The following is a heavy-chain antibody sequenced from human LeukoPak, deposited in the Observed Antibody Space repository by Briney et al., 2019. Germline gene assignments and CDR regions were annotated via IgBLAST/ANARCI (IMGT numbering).Heavy chain of an antibody. D-gene: IGHD6-13*01. CDR2: MNPKRGNT. CDR1: GYSLTSFD. J-gene: IGHJ6*02. V-gene: IGHV1-8*01. Sequence: ASVKVSCKASGYSLTSFDINWVRQGSGQAREWMGWMNPKRGNTGYAPTFQGRVTITRDTSIDTAFMELSSLRPDDTAVYYCARGGSSSSYYNNYGMDVWGQGTTITVSS. CDR3: ARGGSSSSYYNNYGMDV.